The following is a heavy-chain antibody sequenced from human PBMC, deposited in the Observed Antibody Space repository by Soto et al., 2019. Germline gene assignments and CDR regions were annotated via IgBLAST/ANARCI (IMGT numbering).Heavy chain of an antibody. CDR1: GFTFSRHT. CDR2: ISDDGSNT. D-gene: IGHD1-20*01. J-gene: IGHJ4*02. CDR3: AKTGITGTNFDY. V-gene: IGHV3-30-3*02. Sequence: PGGSLRLSCAASGFTFSRHTMHWVRQAPGKGLEWVATISDDGSNTYYADSVKGRFTISRDSSRNTVYLQLNSLTTEDTAVYYYAKTGITGTNFDYWGQGTLVTVSS.